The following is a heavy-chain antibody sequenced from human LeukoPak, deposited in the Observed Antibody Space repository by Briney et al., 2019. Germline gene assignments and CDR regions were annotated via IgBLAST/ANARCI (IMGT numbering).Heavy chain of an antibody. J-gene: IGHJ4*02. CDR3: ARAIVGTTTRIVEVWDY. D-gene: IGHD1-26*01. V-gene: IGHV3-53*01. CDR2: IYSSGST. Sequence: GGSLRLSCAASGFTVSSHYMSWVRQAPGKGLEWVSVIYSSGSTHYSDSVKGRFTISRDNSKNTLYLQMNSLRAEDTAVYYCARAIVGTTTRIVEVWDYWGQGTLVTVSS. CDR1: GFTVSSHY.